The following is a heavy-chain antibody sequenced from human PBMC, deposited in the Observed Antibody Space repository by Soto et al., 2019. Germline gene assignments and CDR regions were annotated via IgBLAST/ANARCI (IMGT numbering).Heavy chain of an antibody. V-gene: IGHV3-15*01. Sequence: GGSLRLSCAASGFTFSDAWMTWVRQAPGKGPEWVGRIISKTDGGTTAYAAPGKGRFTISRDDSRHMLYLEMNSLKIEDTGVYYCTTDYYFGTGSGDYWGQGTLVTVSS. J-gene: IGHJ4*02. CDR3: TTDYYFGTGSGDY. CDR1: GFTFSDAW. CDR2: IISKTDGGTT. D-gene: IGHD3-10*01.